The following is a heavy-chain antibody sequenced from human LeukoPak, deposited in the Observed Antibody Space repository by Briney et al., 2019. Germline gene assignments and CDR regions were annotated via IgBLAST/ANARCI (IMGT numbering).Heavy chain of an antibody. D-gene: IGHD3-10*01. V-gene: IGHV4-39*07. CDR1: SGSISSTSYY. J-gene: IGHJ4*02. Sequence: PSETLSLTCTVSSGSISSTSYYWGWIRQPPGMGLEWIGSMYYSGSTYYNPSLKSRVTISVDASKSQFSLKLSSVTAADTAVYYCAREMRSPRGGFDYWDQGTLVTVSS. CDR3: AREMRSPRGGFDY. CDR2: MYYSGST.